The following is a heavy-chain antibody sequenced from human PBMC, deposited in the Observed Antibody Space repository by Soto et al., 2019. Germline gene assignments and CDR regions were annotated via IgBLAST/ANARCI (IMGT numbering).Heavy chain of an antibody. CDR2: IIPMFGTA. V-gene: IGHV1-69*01. J-gene: IGHJ4*02. Sequence: QVQLVQSGAEVKKPGSSVKVSCKASGGTFSSYTITWVRQAPGQGLEWMGGIIPMFGTANYAQKFQGRPTITADESTSTAYMELSSLRSDDTAIYYCAKDRVNCGGDCYFFDYWGQGTLVTVSS. CDR3: AKDRVNCGGDCYFFDY. CDR1: GGTFSSYT. D-gene: IGHD2-21*02.